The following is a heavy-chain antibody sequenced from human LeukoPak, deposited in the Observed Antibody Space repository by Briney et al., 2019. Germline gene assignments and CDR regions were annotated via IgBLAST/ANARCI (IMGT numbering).Heavy chain of an antibody. CDR3: ATRDQSRTYMAPPDY. V-gene: IGHV4-34*08. CDR2: THRSGDT. CDR1: GFTFSDYY. D-gene: IGHD5-24*01. J-gene: IGHJ4*02. Sequence: GSLRLSCAASGFTFSDYYRSWVRQPPGKGLEWIGETHRSGDTKYNPSLRGRATISMDNSKNHLSLNLFSVTAADTAMYYCATRDQSRTYMAPPDYWGQGTLVTVSS.